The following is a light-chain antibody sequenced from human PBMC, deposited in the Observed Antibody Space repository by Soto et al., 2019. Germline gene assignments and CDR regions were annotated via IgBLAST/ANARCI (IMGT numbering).Light chain of an antibody. CDR1: QSVLFRPNKKNY. J-gene: IGKJ2*01. CDR3: QQYYTTPPS. Sequence: DIVMTQSPDSLAVSLGERATINCKSSQSVLFRPNKKNYLAWYQQKPGQPPKMFIYWASTRESGVPDRFSGSGSGTDLTLTSSSLQAEDVAVYYCQQYYTTPPSFGQGTKLEIK. CDR2: WAS. V-gene: IGKV4-1*01.